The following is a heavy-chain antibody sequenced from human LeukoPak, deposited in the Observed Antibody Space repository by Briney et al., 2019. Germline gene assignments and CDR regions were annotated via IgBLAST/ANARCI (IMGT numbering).Heavy chain of an antibody. CDR2: ISYDGSDK. V-gene: IGHV3-30-3*01. CDR3: ARDAADTAMGTGLFDY. J-gene: IGHJ4*02. Sequence: GGSLRLSCAASGFTFSSYAMHWVRQAPGKGLEWVAVISYDGSDKYYADSVKGRFTISRDNSKNTLYLQMNSLRAEDTAVYYCARDAADTAMGTGLFDYWGQGTPVTVSS. CDR1: GFTFSSYA. D-gene: IGHD5-18*01.